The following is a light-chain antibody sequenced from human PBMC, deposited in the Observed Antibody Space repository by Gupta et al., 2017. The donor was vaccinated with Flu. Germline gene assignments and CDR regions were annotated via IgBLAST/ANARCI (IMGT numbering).Light chain of an antibody. J-gene: IGKJ2*01. V-gene: IGKV1-33*01. CDR1: QDISNY. CDR2: DAS. CDR3: QQDDNLPYI. Sequence: DIQMTQSPSSLSASVGDRVTITCQASQDISNYLNWYQQKPGKAPKLLIYDASNLETGVPSRFSGSGSGTDFTFTISILHPEDIATYYCQQDDNLPYIFGQGTKMEIK.